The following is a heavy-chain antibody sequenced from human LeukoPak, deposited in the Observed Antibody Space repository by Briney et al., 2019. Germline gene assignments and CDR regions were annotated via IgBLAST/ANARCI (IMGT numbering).Heavy chain of an antibody. J-gene: IGHJ6*02. V-gene: IGHV4-39*02. Sequence: PSETLSLTCTVSGGSISSSSYYWGWIRQPPGKGLEWIGSIYYSGSTYYNPSLKSRVTISVDTSKNQFSLKLSSVTAADTAVYYCARDLVIAVAGIYGMDVWGQGTTVTVSS. D-gene: IGHD6-19*01. CDR1: GGSISSSSYY. CDR3: ARDLVIAVAGIYGMDV. CDR2: IYYSGST.